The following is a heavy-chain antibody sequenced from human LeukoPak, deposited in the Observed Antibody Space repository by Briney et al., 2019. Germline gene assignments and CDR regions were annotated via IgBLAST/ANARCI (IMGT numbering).Heavy chain of an antibody. CDR3: AGTTGTAELVY. CDR2: ISSSGSTI. V-gene: IGHV3-48*03. Sequence: GGSLRLSCAASGFTFSSYEMNWVRQAPGKGLEWVSYISSSGSTIYYADSVKGRFTISRDNAKNSLYLQMNSLRAEDTAVYYCAGTTGTAELVYWGQGTLVTVSS. D-gene: IGHD1-1*01. J-gene: IGHJ4*02. CDR1: GFTFSSYE.